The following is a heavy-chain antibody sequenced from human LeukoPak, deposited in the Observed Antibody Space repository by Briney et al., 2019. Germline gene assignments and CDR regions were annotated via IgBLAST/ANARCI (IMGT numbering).Heavy chain of an antibody. D-gene: IGHD6-13*01. J-gene: IGHJ5*02. CDR1: GFTFSSYG. Sequence: GRSLRLSCAASGFTFSSYGMHWVRQAPGKGLEWVAVIWYDGSNKYYADSVKGRFTISRDNSKNTLYLQMKSLRAEDTAVYYCARERASSWYAGNWFDPWGQGTLVTVSS. CDR3: ARERASSWYAGNWFDP. CDR2: IWYDGSNK. V-gene: IGHV3-33*01.